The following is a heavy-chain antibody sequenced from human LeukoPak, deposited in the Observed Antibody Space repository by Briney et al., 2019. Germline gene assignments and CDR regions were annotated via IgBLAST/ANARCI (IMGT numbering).Heavy chain of an antibody. J-gene: IGHJ4*02. CDR1: GFTFSSYS. Sequence: GGSLRLSCAASGFTFSSYSMNWVRQAPGKGLEWVSSISSSSSYIYYADSVKGRFTISRDNAKNSLYLQMNSLRVEDTAVYYCAREDGIKWELLGYFDYWGQGTLVTVSS. CDR2: ISSSSSYI. V-gene: IGHV3-21*01. D-gene: IGHD1-26*01. CDR3: AREDGIKWELLGYFDY.